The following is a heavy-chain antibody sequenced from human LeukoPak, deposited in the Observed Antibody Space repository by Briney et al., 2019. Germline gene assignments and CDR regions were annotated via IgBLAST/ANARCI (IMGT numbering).Heavy chain of an antibody. J-gene: IGHJ4*02. CDR3: XRQDYDSSGYYSLNYFDY. Sequence: SETLSLTCTVSGGSISSSSYYWGWIRQPPGKGLEWIGSIYYSGSTYYNPSLKSRVTISVDTSKNQFSLKLSSVTAADTAVYYCXRQDYDSSGYYSLNYFDYWGQGTLVTVS. CDR1: GGSISSSSYY. CDR2: IYYSGST. V-gene: IGHV4-39*01. D-gene: IGHD3-22*01.